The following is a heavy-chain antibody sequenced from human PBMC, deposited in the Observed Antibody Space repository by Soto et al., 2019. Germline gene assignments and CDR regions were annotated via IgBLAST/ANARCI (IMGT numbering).Heavy chain of an antibody. D-gene: IGHD3-10*02. CDR2: IWYDGSNK. CDR1: GFTFSSYG. J-gene: IGHJ6*02. V-gene: IGHV3-33*01. Sequence: RLSCAASGFTFSSYGMHWVRQAPGKGLEWVAVIWYDGSNKYYADSVKGRFTISRDNSKNTLYLQMNSLRAEDTAVYYCARDRAVFGEDYYYGMDVWGQGTTVTVSS. CDR3: ARDRAVFGEDYYYGMDV.